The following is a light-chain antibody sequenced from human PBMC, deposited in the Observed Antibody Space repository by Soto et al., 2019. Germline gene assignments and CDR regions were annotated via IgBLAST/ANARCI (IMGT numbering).Light chain of an antibody. CDR1: SSNIRSHT. CDR3: AAWDDSLNGSGV. V-gene: IGLV1-44*01. J-gene: IGLJ1*01. Sequence: QSVLTQPPSASGTPGQRVIMSCSGSSSNIRSHTVNWYQQLPGTAPKLLIYSNNQRPSGVPDRFSGSKSGTSASLAISGLQSEDEADYYCAAWDDSLNGSGVFGTGTKLTVL. CDR2: SNN.